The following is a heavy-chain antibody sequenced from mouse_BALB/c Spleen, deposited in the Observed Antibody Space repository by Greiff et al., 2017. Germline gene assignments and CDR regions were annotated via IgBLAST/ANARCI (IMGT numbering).Heavy chain of an antibody. J-gene: IGHJ2*01. V-gene: IGHV1-15*01. CDR3: TILLFFDY. Sequence: QVQLKESGAELVRPGASVTLSCKASGYTFTDYEMHWVKQTPVHGLEWIGAIDPETGGTAYNQKFKGKATLTADKSSSTAYMELRSLTSEDSAVYYCTILLFFDYWGQGTTLTVSS. D-gene: IGHD1-1*01. CDR1: GYTFTDYE. CDR2: IDPETGGT.